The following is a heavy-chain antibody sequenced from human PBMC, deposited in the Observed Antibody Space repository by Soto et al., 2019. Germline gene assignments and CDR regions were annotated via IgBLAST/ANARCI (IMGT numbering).Heavy chain of an antibody. CDR3: ASLTAASQSNY. J-gene: IGHJ4*02. V-gene: IGHV1-8*01. CDR1: GYTFTSYD. D-gene: IGHD2-21*02. Sequence: QVQLVQSGAEVKKPGASVKVSCKASGYTFTSYDINWVRQATGQGLEWMGWMNPNSGNTGYAQKFQGXXTXPXTTSISTAYMELSSLRSEDTAVYYCASLTAASQSNYWGQGTLVTVSS. CDR2: MNPNSGNT.